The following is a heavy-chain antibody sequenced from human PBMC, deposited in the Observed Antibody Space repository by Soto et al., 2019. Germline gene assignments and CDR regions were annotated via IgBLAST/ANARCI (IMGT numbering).Heavy chain of an antibody. V-gene: IGHV1-46*01. D-gene: IGHD2-15*01. CDR2: ISLRHHST. J-gene: IGHJ4*02. CDR1: GYTFVDYF. Sequence: ASVKVSCKTSGYTFVDYFIHWVRQAPGQGLEWMGIISLRHHSTSYAQKFQDRLSVTRDPSSTTIYMELSSLRSEDTAVYYCARTDSWAYWGQGTLVTVSS. CDR3: ARTDSWAY.